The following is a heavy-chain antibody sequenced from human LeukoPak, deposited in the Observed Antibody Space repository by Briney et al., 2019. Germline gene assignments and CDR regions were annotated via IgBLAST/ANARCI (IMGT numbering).Heavy chain of an antibody. V-gene: IGHV1-2*02. Sequence: GASVKVSCKASGYTFTGYYMHWVRQAPGQGLEWMGWINPNSGGTNYAQKFQGRVTMTRDTSISTAYMELSRLRSDDTAVYYCARGGLNYYDSSGYYDYWGQGTLVTVPS. J-gene: IGHJ4*02. D-gene: IGHD3-22*01. CDR3: ARGGLNYYDSSGYYDY. CDR2: INPNSGGT. CDR1: GYTFTGYY.